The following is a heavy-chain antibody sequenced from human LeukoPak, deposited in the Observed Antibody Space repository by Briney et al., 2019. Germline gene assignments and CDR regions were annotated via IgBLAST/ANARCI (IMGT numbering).Heavy chain of an antibody. J-gene: IGHJ6*03. CDR3: ARAGYSSSWYVRNHYYYYMDV. Sequence: GGSLRLSCAASGFTFSSYSMNWVRQAPGKGLEWVSSISSSSSYIYYADSVKGRFTISRDNAKNSLYLQMNSLRAEDTAVYYCARAGYSSSWYVRNHYYYYMDVWGKGTTVTVSS. D-gene: IGHD6-13*01. CDR1: GFTFSSYS. V-gene: IGHV3-21*01. CDR2: ISSSSSYI.